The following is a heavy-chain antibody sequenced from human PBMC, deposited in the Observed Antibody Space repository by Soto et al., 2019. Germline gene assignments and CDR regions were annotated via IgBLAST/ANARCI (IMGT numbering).Heavy chain of an antibody. J-gene: IGHJ5*02. D-gene: IGHD6-13*01. CDR2: ISYDGSNK. V-gene: IGHV3-30*03. Sequence: SLRLSCTASGFTFSNYGMHWVRQAPGKGLKWVAVISYDGSNKYYADSVKGRFTISRDNSKNTLYLQMNSLRAEDTAVYYCARDPSGYSSSWYNWFDPWGQGTLVTVSS. CDR3: ARDPSGYSSSWYNWFDP. CDR1: GFTFSNYG.